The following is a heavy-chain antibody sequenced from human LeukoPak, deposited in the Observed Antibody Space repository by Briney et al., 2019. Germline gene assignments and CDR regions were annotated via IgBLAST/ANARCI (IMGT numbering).Heavy chain of an antibody. CDR3: AREIGLGGNWFDP. CDR2: INHSGST. Sequence: SETLSLTCAVYGGSFSGYYWSWIRQPPGKGLEWIGEINHSGSTNYNPSLKSRVTISVDTSKNQFSLKLSSVTAADTAVYYCAREIGLGGNWFDPWGQGTLVTVSS. D-gene: IGHD2-15*01. V-gene: IGHV4-34*01. J-gene: IGHJ5*02. CDR1: GGSFSGYY.